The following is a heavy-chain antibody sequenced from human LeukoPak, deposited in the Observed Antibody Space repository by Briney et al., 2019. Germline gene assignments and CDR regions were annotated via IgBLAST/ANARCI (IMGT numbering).Heavy chain of an antibody. Sequence: PGGSLRLSCAASGLTFSSYAMSWVRQAPGKGLEWVSSISGSGGSTYYADSVKGRFTISRDNNKNFLYLQMNSLRSEDTAFYYCARGVPGSSSWDYFDYWGQGTLVTVSS. CDR1: GLTFSSYA. J-gene: IGHJ4*02. D-gene: IGHD6-13*01. CDR2: ISGSGGST. V-gene: IGHV3-23*01. CDR3: ARGVPGSSSWDYFDY.